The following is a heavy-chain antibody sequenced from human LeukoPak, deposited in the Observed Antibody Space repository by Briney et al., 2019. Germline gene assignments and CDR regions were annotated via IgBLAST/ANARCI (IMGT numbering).Heavy chain of an antibody. J-gene: IGHJ4*02. CDR3: AKEYCSTTNCLGD. D-gene: IGHD2-2*01. Sequence: GRSLRLSCAASGFTFSTYVFHWVRQAPGKGLEWVAVISYDGSEKYYADSVKGRFTISRDNSKNTLYLQMTSLRAEDTAVYYCAKEYCSTTNCLGDRGLGTLVTVSS. CDR2: ISYDGSEK. CDR1: GFTFSTYV. V-gene: IGHV3-30*18.